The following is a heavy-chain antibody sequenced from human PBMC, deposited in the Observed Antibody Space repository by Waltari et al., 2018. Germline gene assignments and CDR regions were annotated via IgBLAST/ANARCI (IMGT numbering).Heavy chain of an antibody. CDR2: INPSGGST. CDR3: ARDMGTNRGIYSGPDY. CDR1: GYTFISYY. D-gene: IGHD5-12*01. J-gene: IGHJ4*02. V-gene: IGHV1-46*01. Sequence: QVQLVQSGAEVKKPGASVKVSCKASGYTFISYYMHWVRQAPGQGLEWMGIINPSGGSTNDAQKFQGRVTMTRDTSTSTVYMELSSLRSEDTAVYYCARDMGTNRGIYSGPDYWGQGTLVTVSS.